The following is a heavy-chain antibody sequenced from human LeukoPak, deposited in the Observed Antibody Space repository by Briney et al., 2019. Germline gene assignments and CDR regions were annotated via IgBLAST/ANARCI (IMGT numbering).Heavy chain of an antibody. V-gene: IGHV4-59*02. Sequence: SETLSLTCTVSGDSVRSNYWSWIRQPPGKGLEWLGYFYSRTSVTSNPSLQGRVTMSSDTAKNQFSLRLTSVTAADTAVYYCAKVGHYIDSSGYYYLDYWGQGTLVTVSS. CDR3: AKVGHYIDSSGYYYLDY. D-gene: IGHD3-22*01. CDR2: FYSRTSV. J-gene: IGHJ4*02. CDR1: GDSVRSNY.